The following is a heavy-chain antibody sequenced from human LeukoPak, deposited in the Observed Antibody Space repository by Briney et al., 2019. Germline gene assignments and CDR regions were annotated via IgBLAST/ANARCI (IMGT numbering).Heavy chain of an antibody. CDR1: GFPVSSNY. D-gene: IGHD4-17*01. Sequence: GGSLRLSCAASGFPVSSNYMNWVRQAPGKGLEWVSVIYSSGSTSYADSVKGRFTIARDNSKNTLYLQTNSLRAEDTAVYYCARGAVTRDFDYWGQGTLVTVSS. CDR3: ARGAVTRDFDY. CDR2: IYSSGST. J-gene: IGHJ4*02. V-gene: IGHV3-53*01.